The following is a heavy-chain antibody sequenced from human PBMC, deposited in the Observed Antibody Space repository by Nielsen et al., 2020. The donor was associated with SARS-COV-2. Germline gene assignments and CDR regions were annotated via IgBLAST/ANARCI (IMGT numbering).Heavy chain of an antibody. CDR3: ARARGAYGDYYYYYYTDV. CDR1: GDSVSSSSAA. V-gene: IGHV6-1*01. J-gene: IGHJ6*03. CDR2: TYYRSKWYN. D-gene: IGHD4-17*01. Sequence: SQTRSLTCAISGDSVSSSSAAWNWIRQSPSRGLEWLGRTYYRSKWYNDYAVSVKSRITINPDTSKNQFSLHLNSVTPEDTAAYYCARARGAYGDYYYYYYTDVWGKGTTVTVSS.